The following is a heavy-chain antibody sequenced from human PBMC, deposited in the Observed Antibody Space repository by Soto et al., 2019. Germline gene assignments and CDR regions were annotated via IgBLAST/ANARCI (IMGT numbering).Heavy chain of an antibody. CDR1: GYTFTGYY. D-gene: IGHD3-22*01. CDR2: INPNSGGT. V-gene: IGHV1-2*04. CDR3: ARDGGYMDYYDSSGYYRLGDYYGMDV. J-gene: IGHJ6*02. Sequence: GASVKVSCKASGYTFTGYYMHWVRQAPGQGLEWMGWINPNSGGTNYAQKFQGWVTMTRDTSISTAYMELSRLRSDDTAVYYCARDGGYMDYYDSSGYYRLGDYYGMDVWGQGTTVTVSS.